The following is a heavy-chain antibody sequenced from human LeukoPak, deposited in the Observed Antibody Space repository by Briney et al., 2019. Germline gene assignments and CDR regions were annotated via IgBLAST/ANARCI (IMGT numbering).Heavy chain of an antibody. Sequence: GGSLRLSCAASEFTFSSYGMHWVRQAPGKGLEWVALISYDGSNKYYADSVKGRFTISRDNSKNTLYLQMNSLRAEDTAVYYCAKGVSGVLGGVDYWGQGTLVTVSS. D-gene: IGHD3-16*02. J-gene: IGHJ4*02. CDR1: EFTFSSYG. CDR2: ISYDGSNK. V-gene: IGHV3-30*18. CDR3: AKGVSGVLGGVDY.